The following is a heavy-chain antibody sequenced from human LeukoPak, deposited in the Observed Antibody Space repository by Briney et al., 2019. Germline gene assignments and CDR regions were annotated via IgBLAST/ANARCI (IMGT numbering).Heavy chain of an antibody. D-gene: IGHD3-3*01. CDR3: ARDQGLYDFWSGPEMPYYYYYMDV. CDR1: GGSISSYY. J-gene: IGHJ6*03. Sequence: SETLSLTCTVSGGSISSYYWSWIRQPAGKGLEWIGRIHTSGSTNYNPSLKSRVTMSVDTSKNQFSLKLSSVTAADTAVYYYARDQGLYDFWSGPEMPYYYYYMDVWGKGTTVTVSS. V-gene: IGHV4-4*07. CDR2: IHTSGST.